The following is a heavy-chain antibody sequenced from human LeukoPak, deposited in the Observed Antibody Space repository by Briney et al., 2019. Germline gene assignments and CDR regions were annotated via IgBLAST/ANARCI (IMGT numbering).Heavy chain of an antibody. Sequence: GGSLRLSCAASGFTFSSYGMHWVRQAPGKGLEWVAFIRYDGSNKYYADSVKGRFTISRDNSKNTLYLQMNSLRAEDTAVYYCARVVRLSSWPFDYWGQGTLVTVSS. D-gene: IGHD6-13*01. CDR3: ARVVRLSSWPFDY. J-gene: IGHJ4*02. V-gene: IGHV3-30*02. CDR1: GFTFSSYG. CDR2: IRYDGSNK.